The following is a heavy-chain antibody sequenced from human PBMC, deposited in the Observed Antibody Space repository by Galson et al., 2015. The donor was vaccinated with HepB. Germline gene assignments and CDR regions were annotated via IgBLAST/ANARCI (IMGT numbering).Heavy chain of an antibody. CDR2: ISDNGGST. J-gene: IGHJ4*02. D-gene: IGHD6-19*01. CDR1: GFTFSSSG. V-gene: IGHV3-64D*06. Sequence: SLRLSCAASGFTFSSSGMHWVRQPPGKGLECVSAISDNGGSTYYADSVKGRFTISRDNSKNTLYLQMSSLRAEDTAVYYCVKDGYSSGWDYFDYWGQGTLVTVSS. CDR3: VKDGYSSGWDYFDY.